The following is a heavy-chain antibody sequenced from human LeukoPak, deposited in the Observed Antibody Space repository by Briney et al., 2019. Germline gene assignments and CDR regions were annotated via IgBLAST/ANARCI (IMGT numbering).Heavy chain of an antibody. D-gene: IGHD6-19*01. J-gene: IGHJ4*02. CDR2: ISSSSSYI. CDR1: GVTCSSYS. V-gene: IGHV3-21*04. CDR3: AKVAVAGTSPANYFDY. Sequence: GGSLRLSCAASGVTCSSYSMNWVRQAPGKGLEWVSSISSSSSYIYYADSVKGRFTISRDNAKNSLYLQMNSLRAEDMALYYWAKVAVAGTSPANYFDYWGQGTLVTVSS.